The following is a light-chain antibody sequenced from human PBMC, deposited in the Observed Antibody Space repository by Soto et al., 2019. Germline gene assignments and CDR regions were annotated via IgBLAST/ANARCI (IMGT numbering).Light chain of an antibody. J-gene: IGKJ2*01. CDR1: QSVKSN. V-gene: IGKV3-15*01. Sequence: ETVMTQSPATLSVSPGERATLSCRASQSVKSNLVWYQQKPGQAPRLLIYGASTRATGIPARFSGSGYGTEFTLTISSLQSADFAVYYFNQYNNWLYTFGQGTKLEIK. CDR3: NQYNNWLYT. CDR2: GAS.